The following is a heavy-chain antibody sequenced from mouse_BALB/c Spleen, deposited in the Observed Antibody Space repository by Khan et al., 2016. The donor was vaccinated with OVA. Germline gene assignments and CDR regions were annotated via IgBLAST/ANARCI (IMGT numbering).Heavy chain of an antibody. J-gene: IGHJ3*01. CDR3: ARSPYGNYGFAY. V-gene: IGHV2-2*02. Sequence: QVQLKESGPGLVQPSRSLSITCTVSGFSLTSYGVHWVRQSPGKGLEWLGVIWSGGSTDYNAAFISRLSISKDNSKSQVFFKMNSLQANDTAIYYCARSPYGNYGFAYWGQGTLVTVSA. D-gene: IGHD2-1*01. CDR2: IWSGGST. CDR1: GFSLTSYG.